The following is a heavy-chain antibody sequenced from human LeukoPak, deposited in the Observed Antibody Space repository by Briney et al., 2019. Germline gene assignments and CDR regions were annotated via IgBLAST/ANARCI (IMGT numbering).Heavy chain of an antibody. Sequence: PSETLSLTCTVPGGSISSSSYYWGWIRQPPGKGLEWIGSIYYSGSTYYNPSLKSRVTISVDTSKNQFSLKLSSVTAADTAVYYCASSGWQNWFDPWGQGTLVTVSS. V-gene: IGHV4-39*01. CDR2: IYYSGST. CDR1: GGSISSSSYY. J-gene: IGHJ5*02. CDR3: ASSGWQNWFDP. D-gene: IGHD6-19*01.